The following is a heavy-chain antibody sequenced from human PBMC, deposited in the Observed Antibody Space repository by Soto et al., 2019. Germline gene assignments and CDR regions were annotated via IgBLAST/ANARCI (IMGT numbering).Heavy chain of an antibody. Sequence: EVQLLESGGGLVQPGGSLRLSCAASGFTFSSYAMSWVRQAPGKGLEWVAAISGSGGSTYYADSVKGRFTITRDNSKNTLYLQMNSLRAEDTAVYYCAKVQRLRLHAFDIWGQGTMVTVSS. D-gene: IGHD4-17*01. V-gene: IGHV3-23*01. J-gene: IGHJ3*02. CDR1: GFTFSSYA. CDR2: ISGSGGST. CDR3: AKVQRLRLHAFDI.